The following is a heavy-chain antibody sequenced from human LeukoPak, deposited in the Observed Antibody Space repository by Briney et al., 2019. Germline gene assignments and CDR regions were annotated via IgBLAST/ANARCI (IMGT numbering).Heavy chain of an antibody. CDR1: GGAISDNY. V-gene: IGHV4-59*12. CDR2: IYYSGST. CDR3: ARAGGSYLDDAFDI. D-gene: IGHD1-26*01. J-gene: IGHJ3*02. Sequence: SETLSLTCTVSGGAISDNYWTWIRQSPGKGLEWIGYIYYSGSTNYNPSLKSRVAISLDTSKNQFSLKLSSVTAADTAVYYCARAGGSYLDDAFDIWGQGTMVTVSS.